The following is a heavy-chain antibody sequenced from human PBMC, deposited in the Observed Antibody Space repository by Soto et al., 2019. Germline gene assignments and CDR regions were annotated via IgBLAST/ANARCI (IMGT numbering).Heavy chain of an antibody. D-gene: IGHD3-10*01. V-gene: IGHV3-74*01. CDR1: GFIFKMYW. CDR2: IYNDGTYS. Sequence: GSLRLSCAASGFIFKMYWMHWVRQSPGKGLVWISRIYNDGTYSDYADSVRGRFTISRDNVNDTLYLQMNNLRAEDSGLYYCTRGPRPISTGTGAYWGQGTQVTVSS. CDR3: TRGPRPISTGTGAY. J-gene: IGHJ4*02.